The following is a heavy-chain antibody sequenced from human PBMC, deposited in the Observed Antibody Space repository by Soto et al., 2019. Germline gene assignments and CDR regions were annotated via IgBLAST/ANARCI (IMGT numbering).Heavy chain of an antibody. J-gene: IGHJ6*03. D-gene: IGHD3-9*01. CDR3: ARERAVLRYFNYYYYMDV. CDR1: GFTFSSYW. CDR2: IKQDGSEK. Sequence: GGSLRLSCAASGFTFSSYWMSWVRQAPGKGLEWVANIKQDGSEKYYVDSVKGRFTISRDNAKNSLYLQMNSLRAEDTAVYYCARERAVLRYFNYYYYMDVWGKGTTVTVSS. V-gene: IGHV3-7*01.